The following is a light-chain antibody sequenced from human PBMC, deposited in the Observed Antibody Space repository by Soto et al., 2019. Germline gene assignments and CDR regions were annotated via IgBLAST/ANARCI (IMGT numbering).Light chain of an antibody. J-gene: IGKJ5*01. CDR1: QSVSSY. CDR2: DVS. Sequence: EVVLTQSPVTLSLSPGERATLSCRASQSVSSYLAWYQQKPGQAPRLLIYDVSNRATGIPARFSGSGSGTDFTLTISSLEPEDFAVYYCQQYYSTPITFGQGTRLEIK. V-gene: IGKV3-11*01. CDR3: QQYYSTPIT.